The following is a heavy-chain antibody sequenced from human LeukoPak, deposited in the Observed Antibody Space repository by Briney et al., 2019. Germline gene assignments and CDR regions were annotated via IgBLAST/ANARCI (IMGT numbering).Heavy chain of an antibody. CDR1: GFIFVDYA. CDR3: AKFQNYDIKVAGTDY. CDR2: VSWNGGDT. Sequence: GGSLRLACTAAGFIFVDYAIHWVRQAPRKSLWCGSGVSWNGGDTDYAASVKGRFVVSRDNATNSLYLQMSSLRPEDTALYYCAKFQNYDIKVAGTDYWGPGTLGTVSS. D-gene: IGHD6-19*01. J-gene: IGHJ4*02. V-gene: IGHV3-9*01.